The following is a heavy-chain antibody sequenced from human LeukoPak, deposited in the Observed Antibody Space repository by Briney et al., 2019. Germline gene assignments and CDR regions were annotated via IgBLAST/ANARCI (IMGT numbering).Heavy chain of an antibody. D-gene: IGHD5-18*01. CDR3: ARANGYSYGYSFDY. Sequence: GGSLRLSCAASGFTFSSYEMNWVRQAPGKGLEWVSYISSSGSTIYYADSVKGRFTISRDNAKNSLYLQMNSLRAEDTAVYYCARANGYSYGYSFDYWGQGTLVTVSS. J-gene: IGHJ4*02. V-gene: IGHV3-48*03. CDR2: ISSSGSTI. CDR1: GFTFSSYE.